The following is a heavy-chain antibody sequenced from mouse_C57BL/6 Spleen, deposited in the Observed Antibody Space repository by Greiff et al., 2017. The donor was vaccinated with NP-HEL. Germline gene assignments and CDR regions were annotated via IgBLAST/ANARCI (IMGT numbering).Heavy chain of an antibody. Sequence: EVKLMESGGGLVKPGGSLKLSCAASGFTFSDYGMHWVRQAPEKGLEWVAYISSGSSTIYYADTVKGRFTISRDNAKNTLFLQMTSRRSEDTAMYSCARGRLGDYFDYWGQGTTLTVSS. CDR2: ISSGSSTI. CDR1: GFTFSDYG. D-gene: IGHD4-1*01. J-gene: IGHJ2*01. V-gene: IGHV5-17*01. CDR3: ARGRLGDYFDY.